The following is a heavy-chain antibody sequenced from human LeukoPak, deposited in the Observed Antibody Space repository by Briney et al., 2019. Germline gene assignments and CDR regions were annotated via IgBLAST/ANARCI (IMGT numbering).Heavy chain of an antibody. CDR2: TWYDGSNK. J-gene: IGHJ6*02. D-gene: IGHD2-2*01. Sequence: PGGSLRLSCAASGFTFSSCGMHWVRPAPGKGLGWVAATWYDGSNKYYADSVKGRFTISRDNSKNTLFLQMNSLRAEDTAVYFCARGGHCSTTSCSNYDGMDVWGQGTTLTVSS. CDR1: GFTFSSCG. V-gene: IGHV3-33*01. CDR3: ARGGHCSTTSCSNYDGMDV.